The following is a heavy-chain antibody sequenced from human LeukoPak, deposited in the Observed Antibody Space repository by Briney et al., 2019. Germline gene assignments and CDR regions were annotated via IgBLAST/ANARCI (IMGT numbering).Heavy chain of an antibody. V-gene: IGHV1-69*04. Sequence: GSSVKVSCKASGGASSSYAISWVRQAPGQGLEWMGRIIPILGIANYAQKFQGRVTITADKSTSTAYMELSSLRSEDTAVYYCASQPDMYYYDSSGYQPIDYWGQGTLVTVSS. CDR2: IIPILGIA. CDR1: GGASSSYA. J-gene: IGHJ4*02. CDR3: ASQPDMYYYDSSGYQPIDY. D-gene: IGHD3-22*01.